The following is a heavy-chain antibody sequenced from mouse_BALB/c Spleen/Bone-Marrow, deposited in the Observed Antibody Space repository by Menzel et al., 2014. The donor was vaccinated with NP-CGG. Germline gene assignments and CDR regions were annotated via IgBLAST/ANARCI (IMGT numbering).Heavy chain of an antibody. CDR3: SKDGGYDYSYYLDY. CDR2: ISSGGHDT. J-gene: IGHJ2*01. CDR1: GFTFSAYS. Sequence: EVQLVESGGGLVKPGGSLKLSCAASGFTFSAYSMSWVRQTPEKRLEWVATISSGGHDTYYSESVKGRFTISRDNVKNTLYLQMDSLRSVDSAVYYCSKDGGYDYSYYLDYWGQGTTLTVSS. V-gene: IGHV5-6-4*01. D-gene: IGHD2-4*01.